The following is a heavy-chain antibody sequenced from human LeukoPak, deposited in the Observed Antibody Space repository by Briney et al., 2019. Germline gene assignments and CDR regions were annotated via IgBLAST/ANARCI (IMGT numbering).Heavy chain of an antibody. CDR2: INPNSGGT. J-gene: IGHJ4*02. CDR3: ARAPEPTGDGFEYYFDY. CDR1: GYTFTGYY. Sequence: ASVKVSCKASGYTFTGYYMHWVRQAPGQDLEWMGRINPNSGGTNYAQKFQGRVTMTRDTSISTAYMELSRLRSDDTAVYYCARAPEPTGDGFEYYFDYWGQGTLVTVSS. V-gene: IGHV1-2*06. D-gene: IGHD7-27*01.